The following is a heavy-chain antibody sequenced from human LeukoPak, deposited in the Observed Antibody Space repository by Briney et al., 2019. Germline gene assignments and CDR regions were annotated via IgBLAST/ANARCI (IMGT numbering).Heavy chain of an antibody. CDR1: GYTFTGYY. CDR3: ARGDDQFVVVVASLVW. V-gene: IGHV1-2*02. Sequence: ASVKVSCKASGYTFTGYYMHWVRQAPGQGLEWTGWINPNSGGTNYAQKFQGRVTMTRDTSISTAYMELSRLRSDDTAVYYCARGDDQFVVVVASLVWWGQGTLVTVSS. CDR2: INPNSGGT. J-gene: IGHJ4*02. D-gene: IGHD2-15*01.